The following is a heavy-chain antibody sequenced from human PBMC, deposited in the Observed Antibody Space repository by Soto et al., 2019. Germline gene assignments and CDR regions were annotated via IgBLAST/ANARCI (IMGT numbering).Heavy chain of an antibody. V-gene: IGHV5-51*01. D-gene: IGHD1-7*01. CDR2: IYPGDSDT. CDR3: ARLQRKWNSGAFDI. Sequence: GESLKISCKDSGYSFTSYWIGWVRQIPGKGLEWMGIIYPGDSDTRYSPSFQGQVTISADKSIGTAYLQWSSLKASDTAMYYCARLQRKWNSGAFDIWGQGTMVTVSS. CDR1: GYSFTSYW. J-gene: IGHJ3*02.